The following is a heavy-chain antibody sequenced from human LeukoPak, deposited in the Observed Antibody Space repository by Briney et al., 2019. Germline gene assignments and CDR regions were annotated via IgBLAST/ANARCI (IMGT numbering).Heavy chain of an antibody. CDR2: IIPILGIA. CDR3: ATGAGYYDNSGYDAFDI. D-gene: IGHD3-22*01. CDR1: GGTFSSYA. J-gene: IGHJ3*02. Sequence: SVKISCKASGGTFSSYAISWVRQAPGQGLEWMGRIIPILGIANYAQKFQGRVTITADKSTSTAYMELSSLRSEDTAVYYCATGAGYYDNSGYDAFDIWGQGTMVTVSS. V-gene: IGHV1-69*04.